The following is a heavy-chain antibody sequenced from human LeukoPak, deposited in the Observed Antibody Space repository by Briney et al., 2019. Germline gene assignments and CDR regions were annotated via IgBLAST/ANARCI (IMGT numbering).Heavy chain of an antibody. V-gene: IGHV1-69*06. Sequence: ASVKVSCKASGGTFSSYAISWVRQAPGQGLEWMGGIIPIFGTANYAQKFQGRVTITADKSTSTAYMELSSLRPEDTAVYYCARAGTPSYYDILTGCDYWGQGTLVTVSS. J-gene: IGHJ4*02. D-gene: IGHD3-9*01. CDR2: IIPIFGTA. CDR1: GGTFSSYA. CDR3: ARAGTPSYYDILTGCDY.